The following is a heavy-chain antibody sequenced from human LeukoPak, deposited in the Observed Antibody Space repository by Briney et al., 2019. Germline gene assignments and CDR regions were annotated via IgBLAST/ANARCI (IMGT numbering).Heavy chain of an antibody. V-gene: IGHV4-39*07. J-gene: IGHJ4*02. D-gene: IGHD1-26*01. CDR3: ARVGVTADFDY. Sequence: PSETLSLNCTVSGDSISSGNNYWVWIRQPPGEELKWIGSIYFSGTTYYNPSLQSRVTISLDTSKNQFSLKLSSVTAADTAVYYCARVGVTADFDYWGQGTLVTVSS. CDR2: IYFSGTT. CDR1: GDSISSGNNY.